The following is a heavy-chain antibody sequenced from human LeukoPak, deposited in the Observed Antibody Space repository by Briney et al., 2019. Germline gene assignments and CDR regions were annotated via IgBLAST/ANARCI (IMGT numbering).Heavy chain of an antibody. J-gene: IGHJ1*01. CDR1: GFTFSSYA. CDR2: ISGSGGST. D-gene: IGHD6-19*01. V-gene: IGHV3-23*01. CDR3: AKGASSGWYTPSDYFRH. Sequence: GGSLRLSCAASGFTFSSYAMSWVRQAPGKGLEWVSAISGSGGSTYYADSVKGRFTISRDNSKNTLYLQVNSLRAEDTAVYYCAKGASSGWYTPSDYFRHWGQGTLVTVSS.